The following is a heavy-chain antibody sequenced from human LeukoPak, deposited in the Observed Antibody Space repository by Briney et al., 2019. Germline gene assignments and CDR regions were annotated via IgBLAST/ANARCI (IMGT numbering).Heavy chain of an antibody. CDR3: ARALGATLIDY. CDR2: IYYSGST. D-gene: IGHD1-26*01. V-gene: IGHV4-39*01. J-gene: IGHJ4*02. Sequence: SETLSLTCTVSGGSISSSSYYWGWIRQPPGKGLEWIGSIYYSGSTYYNPSLKSRVTISVDTSKNQFSLKLSSVTAADTAVYYCARALGATLIDYWGQGTLVTVSS. CDR1: GGSISSSSYY.